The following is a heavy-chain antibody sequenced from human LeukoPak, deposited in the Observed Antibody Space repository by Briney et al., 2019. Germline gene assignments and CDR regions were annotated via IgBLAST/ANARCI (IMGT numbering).Heavy chain of an antibody. V-gene: IGHV3-21*01. Sequence: GGSLRLSCAAPGFTFSSYSMNWVRQAPGKGLEWVSSISSSSSYIYYADSVKGRFTISRDNAKNSLYLQMNSLRAEDTAVYYCARDDADSSGYYDYYFDYWGQGTLVTVSS. CDR2: ISSSSSYI. D-gene: IGHD3-22*01. CDR1: GFTFSSYS. CDR3: ARDDADSSGYYDYYFDY. J-gene: IGHJ4*02.